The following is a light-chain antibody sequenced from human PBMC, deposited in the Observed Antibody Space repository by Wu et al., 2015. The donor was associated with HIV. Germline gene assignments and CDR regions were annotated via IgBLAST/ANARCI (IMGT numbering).Light chain of an antibody. Sequence: DIQMTQSPSSLSASVGDRVTITCRASQSISSYLNWYQQKPGKAPKLLIYGTSSLQSGVPSRFSGSGSGTDFTLTISNLQPEDFAVYYCQQANSFPWTFGQGTKVEV. CDR1: QSISSY. J-gene: IGKJ1*01. CDR2: GTS. CDR3: QQANSFPWT. V-gene: IGKV1-39*01.